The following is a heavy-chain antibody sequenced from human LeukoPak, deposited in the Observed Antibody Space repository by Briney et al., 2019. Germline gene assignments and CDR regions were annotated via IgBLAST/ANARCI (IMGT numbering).Heavy chain of an antibody. J-gene: IGHJ4*02. CDR3: ARASGMATITFFDY. CDR2: INRNSGGT. V-gene: IGHV1-2*02. D-gene: IGHD5-24*01. CDR1: GYTFTGYY. Sequence: SVKVSCKASGYTFTGYYMHWVRQAPGQGLEWMGWINRNSGGTNYAQKFQGRVTMTRDTSISTAYMELSRLRSDDTAVYYCARASGMATITFFDYWGQETLVTASS.